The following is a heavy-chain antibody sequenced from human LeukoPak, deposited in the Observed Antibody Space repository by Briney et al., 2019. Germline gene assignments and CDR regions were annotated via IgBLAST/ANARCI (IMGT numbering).Heavy chain of an antibody. CDR2: INGGGNTT. CDR1: GFAFSSFA. Sequence: PGGSLRLSCAASGFAFSSFAMGWVRQSPGKGLEWLSTINGGGNTTFYSDSVKGRFTISRDNSKNTLYLHMDSLRPDDTAIYYCTKELHVAVAVADYYYFYMDVWGRGTADTVSS. J-gene: IGHJ6*03. D-gene: IGHD6-19*01. V-gene: IGHV3-23*01. CDR3: TKELHVAVAVADYYYFYMDV.